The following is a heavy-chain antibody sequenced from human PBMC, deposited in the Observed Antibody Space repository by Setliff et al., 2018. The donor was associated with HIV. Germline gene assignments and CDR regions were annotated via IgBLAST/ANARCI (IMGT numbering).Heavy chain of an antibody. CDR3: ARARLQGIVTAVGPRDNCLDP. D-gene: IGHD1-26*01. CDR2: ISAYTGYT. Sequence: ASVKVSCKASGYSFINYGISWVRQAPGQGPEWMGWISAYTGYTDYAPRLLGRGTMTTDTSTSTAYMELRSLTSDDTAVYYCARARLQGIVTAVGPRDNCLDPWGQGTRVTVSS. V-gene: IGHV1-18*01. J-gene: IGHJ5*02. CDR1: GYSFINYG.